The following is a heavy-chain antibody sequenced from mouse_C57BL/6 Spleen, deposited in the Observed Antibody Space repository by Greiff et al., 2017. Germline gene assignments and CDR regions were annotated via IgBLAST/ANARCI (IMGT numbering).Heavy chain of an antibody. CDR2: IRNKANGYTT. CDR3: AREGSSGFAY. Sequence: EVMLVESGGGLVQPGGSLSLSCAASGFTFTDYYMSWVRQPPGTALEWLGFIRNKANGYTTEYSASVKGRFTISRDNSQSILYLQMNALGAEDSATYYCAREGSSGFAYWGQGTLVTVSA. J-gene: IGHJ3*01. D-gene: IGHD3-2*02. CDR1: GFTFTDYY. V-gene: IGHV7-3*01.